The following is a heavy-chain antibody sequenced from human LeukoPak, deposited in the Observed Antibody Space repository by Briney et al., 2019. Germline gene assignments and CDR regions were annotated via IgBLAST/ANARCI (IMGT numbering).Heavy chain of an antibody. CDR3: AKGQRSSGNYPYFDY. Sequence: PGGSLRLSCAASGFTFSSYAMSWVRQAPGKGLEWVSAISGSGGSTYYADSVKGRFTISRDNSKNALYLQMNSLRAEDTAVYYCAKGQRSSGNYPYFDYWGQGTLVTVSS. CDR2: ISGSGGST. J-gene: IGHJ4*02. CDR1: GFTFSSYA. D-gene: IGHD1-26*01. V-gene: IGHV3-23*01.